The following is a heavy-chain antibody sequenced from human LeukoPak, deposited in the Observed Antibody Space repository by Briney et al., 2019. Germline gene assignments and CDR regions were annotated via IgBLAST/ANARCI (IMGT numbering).Heavy chain of an antibody. Sequence: GGSLRLSCAASGFTFRNYAMSWVRQAPGKGLEWVSAISDGGTSTFYAGSVKGRFTISRDNSYNTLYLQMNTLRAEDTAIYYCAKDRGKAAAGWLDPWGQGTLVTVSS. V-gene: IGHV3-23*01. D-gene: IGHD6-13*01. CDR2: ISDGGTST. J-gene: IGHJ5*02. CDR1: GFTFRNYA. CDR3: AKDRGKAAAGWLDP.